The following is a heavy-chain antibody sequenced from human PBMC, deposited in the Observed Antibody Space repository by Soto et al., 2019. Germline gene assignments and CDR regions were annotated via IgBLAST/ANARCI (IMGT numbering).Heavy chain of an antibody. CDR2: IYYSGST. J-gene: IGHJ4*02. CDR3: ARNLSSGYNSFDY. CDR1: GGSISSYY. V-gene: IGHV4-59*12. Sequence: PSETLSLTCTVYGGSISSYYWSWIRQPAGKGLEWIGYIYYSGSTNYNPSLKSRDTISVDTSKNQFSLKRIFVSAVDSAVFYCARNLSSGYNSFDYGGQEPLLTVS. D-gene: IGHD3-22*01.